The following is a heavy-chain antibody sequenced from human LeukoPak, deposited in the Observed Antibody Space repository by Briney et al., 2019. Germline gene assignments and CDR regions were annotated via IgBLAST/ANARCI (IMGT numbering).Heavy chain of an antibody. J-gene: IGHJ3*02. Sequence: PSETLSLTCTVSGGSISSSSYYWGWNRQPPGTGLEWIGSIYYSGSTYYNPSLKSRVTISVDTSKNQFSLKLSSVTAADTAVYYCARRGEGAAFDIWGQGTMVTVSS. CDR2: IYYSGST. D-gene: IGHD2-21*01. V-gene: IGHV4-39*01. CDR1: GGSISSSSYY. CDR3: ARRGEGAAFDI.